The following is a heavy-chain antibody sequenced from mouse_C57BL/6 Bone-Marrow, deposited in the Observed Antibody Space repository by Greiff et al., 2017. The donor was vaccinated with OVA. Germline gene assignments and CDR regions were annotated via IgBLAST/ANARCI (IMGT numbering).Heavy chain of an antibody. CDR1: GFSLTSYG. CDR3: ASYVGAMDY. Sequence: VQRVESGPGLVAPSQSLSITCTVSGFSLTSYGVDWVRQSPGKGLEWLGVIWGVGSTNYYSALKSRLSISKDNSKSQVFLKMNSLQTDDTAMYYCASYVGAMDYWGQGTSVTVSS. CDR2: IWGVGST. J-gene: IGHJ4*01. V-gene: IGHV2-6*01.